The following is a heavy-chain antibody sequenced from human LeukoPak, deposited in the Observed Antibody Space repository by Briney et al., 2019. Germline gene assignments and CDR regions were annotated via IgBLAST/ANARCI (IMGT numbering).Heavy chain of an antibody. J-gene: IGHJ5*02. CDR1: GGSISSYY. V-gene: IGHV4-4*07. D-gene: IGHD3-16*02. CDR2: IYTSGST. CDR3: ARRLLMITFGGVIVIPWFDP. Sequence: SETLSLTCTVSGGSISSYYWSWIRQPAGKGLEWIGRIYTSGSTNYNPSLKSRVTMSVDTSKNQFSLKLSSVTAADTAVYYCARRLLMITFGGVIVIPWFDPWGQGTLVTVSS.